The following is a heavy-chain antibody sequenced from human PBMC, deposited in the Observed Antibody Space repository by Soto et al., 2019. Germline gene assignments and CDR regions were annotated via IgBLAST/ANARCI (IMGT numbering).Heavy chain of an antibody. CDR3: AKDLYRLSTMIVVQVFDY. J-gene: IGHJ4*02. Sequence: GGSLRLSCAASGFTFSSYAMSWVRQAPGKGLEWVSAISGSGGSTYYADSVKGRFTISRDNSKNTLYLQMNSLRAEDTAVYYCAKDLYRLSTMIVVQVFDYWGQGTLVTVSS. CDR2: ISGSGGST. CDR1: GFTFSSYA. D-gene: IGHD3-22*01. V-gene: IGHV3-23*01.